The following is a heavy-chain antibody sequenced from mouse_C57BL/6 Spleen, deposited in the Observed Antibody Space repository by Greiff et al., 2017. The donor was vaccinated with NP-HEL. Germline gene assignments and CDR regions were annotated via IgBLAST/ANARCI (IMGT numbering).Heavy chain of an antibody. V-gene: IGHV14-1*01. CDR3: TTGGLRLPWFAY. Sequence: EVKLMESGAELVRPGASVKLSCTASGFNIKDYYMHWVKQRPEQGLEWIGRIDPEDGDTEYAPKFQGKATMTADTSSNTAYLQLSSLTSEDTAVYYCTTGGLRLPWFAYWGQGTLVTVSA. D-gene: IGHD3-2*02. CDR1: GFNIKDYY. J-gene: IGHJ3*01. CDR2: IDPEDGDT.